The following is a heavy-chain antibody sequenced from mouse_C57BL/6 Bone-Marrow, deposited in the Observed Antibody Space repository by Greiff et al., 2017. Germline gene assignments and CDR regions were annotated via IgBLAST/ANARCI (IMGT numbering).Heavy chain of an antibody. CDR1: GYTFTDYE. D-gene: IGHD2-4*01. CDR2: IDPETGGT. J-gene: IGHJ3*01. V-gene: IGHV1-15*01. Sequence: VQLQQSGAELVRPGASVTLSCKASGYTFTDYEMHWVKQTPVHGLEWIGAIDPETGGTAYNQKFKGKAILTANKSSSTAYMELRSLTSEDSAVYDCTPLDDYGGAWFGYWGQGTLVIVSA. CDR3: TPLDDYGGAWFGY.